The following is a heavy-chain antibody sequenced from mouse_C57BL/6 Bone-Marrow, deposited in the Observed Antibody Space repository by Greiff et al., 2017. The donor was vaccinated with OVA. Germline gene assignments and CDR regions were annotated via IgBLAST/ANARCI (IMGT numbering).Heavy chain of an antibody. Sequence: QVQLQQPGAELVRPGTSVKLSCKASGYTFTSYWMHWVKQRPGQGLEWIGVIDPSDSYTNYNQKFKGKATLTVDTSSSTAYMQLSSLTSEDSAVYYCASRGGYYYGSSPYYWGQGTTLTGSS. CDR1: GYTFTSYW. CDR3: ASRGGYYYGSSPYY. J-gene: IGHJ2*01. V-gene: IGHV1-59*01. CDR2: IDPSDSYT. D-gene: IGHD1-1*01.